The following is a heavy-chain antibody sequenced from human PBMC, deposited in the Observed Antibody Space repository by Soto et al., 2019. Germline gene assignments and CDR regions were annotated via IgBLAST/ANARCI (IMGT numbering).Heavy chain of an antibody. V-gene: IGHV3-48*02. J-gene: IGHJ4*02. Sequence: EVQLVESGGGLVQPGGSLRLSCAASGFSFSTHYMNWVRQAPGKGLEWVSCISSSGSDIYCTDSVKGRFTISRDNAKNSLYLQMNSLRDEDTAVYYCARDFKDGMAVATFDYWGQGALVTVSS. D-gene: IGHD2-15*01. CDR3: ARDFKDGMAVATFDY. CDR2: ISSSGSDI. CDR1: GFSFSTHY.